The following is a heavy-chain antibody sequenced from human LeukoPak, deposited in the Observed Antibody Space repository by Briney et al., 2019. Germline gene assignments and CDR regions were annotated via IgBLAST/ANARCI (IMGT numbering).Heavy chain of an antibody. V-gene: IGHV4-59*08. CDR3: ARHSSGYLSYFDY. CDR1: GGSISIYH. Sequence: PSETLSLTCTVSGGSISIYHWSWIRQPPGKGLEWIGYIYYSGSTNYNPSLKSRVTISLDTSKNQFSLKVSSVTAADTAVYYCARHSSGYLSYFDYWGQGTLVPVSS. J-gene: IGHJ4*02. CDR2: IYYSGST. D-gene: IGHD3-22*01.